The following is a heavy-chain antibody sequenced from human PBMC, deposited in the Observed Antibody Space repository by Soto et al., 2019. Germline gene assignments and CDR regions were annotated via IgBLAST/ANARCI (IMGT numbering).Heavy chain of an antibody. CDR3: VRDLDGSGSYYTDY. D-gene: IGHD3-10*01. J-gene: IGHJ4*02. Sequence: AASVKVSCKASGYMFISYGINWVRQAPGQGLEWMGWISAYNGNTKYAQNLQGRVTMTTDTSTSTAYREMRSLRSDDTAVYYCVRDLDGSGSYYTDYWGPGSLVTVSS. CDR1: GYMFISYG. V-gene: IGHV1-18*01. CDR2: ISAYNGNT.